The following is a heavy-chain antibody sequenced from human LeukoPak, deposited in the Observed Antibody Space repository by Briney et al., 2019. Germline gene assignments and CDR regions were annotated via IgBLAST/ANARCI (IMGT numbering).Heavy chain of an antibody. D-gene: IGHD5-18*01. V-gene: IGHV3-30*18. CDR1: GFTFSSYA. CDR2: ISYGGSNK. CDR3: AKGGLGGYSYGEADY. J-gene: IGHJ4*02. Sequence: GGSLRLSCAASGFTFSSYAMSWVRQAPGKGLEWVAVISYGGSNKYYADSVKGRFTISRDNSKNTLYLQMNSLRAEDTAVYYCAKGGLGGYSYGEADYWGQGTLVTVSS.